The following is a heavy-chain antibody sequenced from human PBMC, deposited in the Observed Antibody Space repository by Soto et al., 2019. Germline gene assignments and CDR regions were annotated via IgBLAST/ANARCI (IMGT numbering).Heavy chain of an antibody. CDR2: ISYDGSNK. J-gene: IGHJ6*02. V-gene: IGHV3-30*18. CDR3: AKDRRSGPYYYGMDV. Sequence: GGSLRLSCAASGFTFSFYGMHWVRQAPGKGLEWVALISYDGSNKYYADSVKGRFTISRDNSKNTLYLQMNSLRAEDTAEYYCAKDRRSGPYYYGMDVWGQGTTVTVSS. CDR1: GFTFSFYG. D-gene: IGHD3-3*01.